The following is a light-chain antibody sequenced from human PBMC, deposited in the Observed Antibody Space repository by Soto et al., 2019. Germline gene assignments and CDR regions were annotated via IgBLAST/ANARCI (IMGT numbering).Light chain of an antibody. J-gene: IGKJ1*01. CDR3: QQYNSYSWT. CDR1: QSISSW. V-gene: IGKV1-5*01. Sequence: DIQMTQSPSTLSAPVGDRVTITCRASQSISSWLAWYQQKPGKAPKLLIYDASSLESGVPSRFSGSGSGTEFTLTISSLQPDDFATYYCQQYNSYSWTFGKGTKVEIK. CDR2: DAS.